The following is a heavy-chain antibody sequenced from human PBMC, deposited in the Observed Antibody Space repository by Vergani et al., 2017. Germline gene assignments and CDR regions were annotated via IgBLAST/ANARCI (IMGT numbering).Heavy chain of an antibody. Sequence: QVQLQESGPGLVKPSQTLSLTCTVSGGSISSGGYYWSWIRQHPGNGLVWIGYIYYSGSTYYKPSLKSRVTISVDPSKNQFSLKLSSVTAADTAVYYCARDARLGYGDYGGVFDYWGQGTLVTVSS. V-gene: IGHV4-31*03. J-gene: IGHJ4*02. CDR1: GGSISSGGYY. D-gene: IGHD4-17*01. CDR3: ARDARLGYGDYGGVFDY. CDR2: IYYSGST.